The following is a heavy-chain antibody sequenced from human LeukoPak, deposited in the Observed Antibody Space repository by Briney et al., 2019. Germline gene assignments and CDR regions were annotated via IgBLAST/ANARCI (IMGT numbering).Heavy chain of an antibody. CDR3: ATDLFCSGGSCYFHDAFDI. D-gene: IGHD2-15*01. CDR2: FDPEDGET. J-gene: IGHJ3*02. CDR1: GYTLTELS. V-gene: IGHV1-24*01. Sequence: ASVKVSCKVSGYTLTELSMHWVRQAPGKGLEWMGGFDPEDGETIYAQKFQGRVTMTEDTSTDTAYMELSSLRSEDTAVYYCATDLFCSGGSCYFHDAFDIWGQGTMVTVSS.